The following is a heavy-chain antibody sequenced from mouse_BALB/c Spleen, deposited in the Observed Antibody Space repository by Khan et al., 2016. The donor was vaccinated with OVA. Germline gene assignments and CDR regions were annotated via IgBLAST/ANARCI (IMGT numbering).Heavy chain of an antibody. CDR1: GYTFTTYW. J-gene: IGHJ4*01. Sequence: QVQLQQSGAELAKPGASVKMSCKASGYTFTTYWMHWIKQRPGQGLEWIGYINPNTGYNECEQKFKDKATLTADKSSSTAYMQLSSLTSEDSAVYYCAKSGHYGGNYYFGMDYWGQGTSVTVSS. V-gene: IGHV1-7*01. D-gene: IGHD1-1*01. CDR2: INPNTGYN. CDR3: AKSGHYGGNYYFGMDY.